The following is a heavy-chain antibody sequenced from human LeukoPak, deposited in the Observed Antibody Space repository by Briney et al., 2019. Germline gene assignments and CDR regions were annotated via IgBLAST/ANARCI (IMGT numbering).Heavy chain of an antibody. V-gene: IGHV3-23*01. Sequence: PGGSLRLSCAASGFTFSNYAMSWVRQAPGKGLEWVSAISGSGGNTYYADSVKGRFTISRDNSKNTLYLQMNSLRAEDTAVYYCAKEGTMIVAVPFDYWGQGTLVTVSS. J-gene: IGHJ4*02. CDR3: AKEGTMIVAVPFDY. D-gene: IGHD3-22*01. CDR1: GFTFSNYA. CDR2: ISGSGGNT.